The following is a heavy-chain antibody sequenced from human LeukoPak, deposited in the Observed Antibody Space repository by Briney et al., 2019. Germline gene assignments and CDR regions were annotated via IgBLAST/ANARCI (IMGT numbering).Heavy chain of an antibody. Sequence: ASVKVSCKASGYTFTGYYMHWVRQAPGQGLEWMGWINPNSGGTNYAQKFQGRVTMTRDTSISTAYMELSRLRSDDTAVYYCAIFPSIAARNLLDYWGQGTLVTVSS. V-gene: IGHV1-2*02. CDR2: INPNSGGT. CDR3: AIFPSIAARNLLDY. D-gene: IGHD6-6*01. CDR1: GYTFTGYY. J-gene: IGHJ4*02.